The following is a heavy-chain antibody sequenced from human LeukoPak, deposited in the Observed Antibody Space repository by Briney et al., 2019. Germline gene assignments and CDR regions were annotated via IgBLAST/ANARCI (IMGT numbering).Heavy chain of an antibody. Sequence: ASVKVSCKDSGYTFTGYYMHWVRQAPGQGLEWMGWINPNSGGTNYAQKFQGWVTMTRDTSISTAYMELSRLRSDDTAVYYCARDRSDFWSGSGFDYWGQGTLVTVSS. CDR3: ARDRSDFWSGSGFDY. J-gene: IGHJ4*02. D-gene: IGHD3-3*01. V-gene: IGHV1-2*04. CDR2: INPNSGGT. CDR1: GYTFTGYY.